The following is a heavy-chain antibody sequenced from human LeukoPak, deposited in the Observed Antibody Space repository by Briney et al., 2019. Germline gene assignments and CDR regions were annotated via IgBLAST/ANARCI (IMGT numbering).Heavy chain of an antibody. CDR2: ISYDGSNK. Sequence: GGSLRLSCAASGFTFSSYGMHWVRQAPGKGLEWVAVISYDGSNKYYADSVKGRFTISRDNSKNTLYLQMNSLRAEDTAVYYCAKPYGSGWDNRFDPWGQGTLVTVSS. CDR3: AKPYGSGWDNRFDP. J-gene: IGHJ5*02. D-gene: IGHD6-19*01. CDR1: GFTFSSYG. V-gene: IGHV3-30*18.